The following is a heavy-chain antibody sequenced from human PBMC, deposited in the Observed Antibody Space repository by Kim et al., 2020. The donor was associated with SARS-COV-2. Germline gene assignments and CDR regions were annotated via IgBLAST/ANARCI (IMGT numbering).Heavy chain of an antibody. CDR3: AKDVEGSGPLYDILTGYYLSYYYYAMDV. Sequence: GGSLRLSCAASGFTFSSYGMHWVRQAPGKGLEWVAVISYDGSNKYYADSVKGRFTISRDNSKNTVYLQMNSLRTEDTAVFYCAKDVEGSGPLYDILTGYYLSYYYYAMDVWGQGTTVTVSS. J-gene: IGHJ6*02. V-gene: IGHV3-30*18. D-gene: IGHD3-9*01. CDR1: GFTFSSYG. CDR2: ISYDGSNK.